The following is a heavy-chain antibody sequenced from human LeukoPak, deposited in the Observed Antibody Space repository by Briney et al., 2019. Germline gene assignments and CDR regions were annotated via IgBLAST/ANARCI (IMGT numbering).Heavy chain of an antibody. V-gene: IGHV4-4*02. D-gene: IGHD3-10*01. J-gene: IGHJ4*02. Sequence: PSETLSLTCAVSGGSISSSNWWSWVRQPPGKGLEWIGEIYHSGSTNYNPSLKSRITLSVDTSKNQFSLKLSSVTAADTAVYYCASLGSGILRWGQGTLVTVSS. CDR3: ASLGSGILR. CDR1: GGSISSSNW. CDR2: IYHSGST.